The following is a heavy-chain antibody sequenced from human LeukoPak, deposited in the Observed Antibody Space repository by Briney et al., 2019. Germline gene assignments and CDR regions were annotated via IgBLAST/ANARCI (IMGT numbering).Heavy chain of an antibody. CDR1: GYTFSDSY. D-gene: IGHD6-13*01. V-gene: IGHV1-2*06. CDR3: ARGNARSWYFLY. J-gene: IGHJ4*02. Sequence: ASVKVSCKASGYTFSDSYMHWVRQAPGQGPEWMGRVNPSSGIANFAQGFQGRVTMTRDTSISTAYMELSGLTSDDTALYYCARGNARSWYFLYWGQGTLVTVSS. CDR2: VNPSSGIA.